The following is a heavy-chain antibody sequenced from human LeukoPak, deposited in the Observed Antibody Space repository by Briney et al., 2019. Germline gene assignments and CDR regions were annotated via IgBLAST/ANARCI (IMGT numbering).Heavy chain of an antibody. V-gene: IGHV4-34*01. CDR2: IHHSGST. CDR1: GGSFSGYY. J-gene: IGHJ6*03. Sequence: SETLSLTCAAYGGSFSGYYWSWLRQPPGKGEEWVGEIHHSGSTNYNPSLKSRVTISVDTSKNQFSLKLSSVTAADTAVYYCARGPPTVVHRYYYYYYMDVWGKGTTVTVSS. D-gene: IGHD4-23*01. CDR3: ARGPPTVVHRYYYYYYMDV.